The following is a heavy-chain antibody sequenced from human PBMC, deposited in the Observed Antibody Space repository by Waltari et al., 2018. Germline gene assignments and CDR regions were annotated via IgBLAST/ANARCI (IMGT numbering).Heavy chain of an antibody. Sequence: QVQLQESGPGLVKPSETLSLTCTVSGGSISSHYWSWIRQPPGKGLEWIGYIYYSGSTNSNPSLKSRVTISVDTSKNQFSLKLSSVTAADTAVYYCARAKNWNEAGMDVWGQGTTVTVSS. J-gene: IGHJ6*02. D-gene: IGHD1-1*01. CDR3: ARAKNWNEAGMDV. V-gene: IGHV4-59*11. CDR2: IYYSGST. CDR1: GGSISSHY.